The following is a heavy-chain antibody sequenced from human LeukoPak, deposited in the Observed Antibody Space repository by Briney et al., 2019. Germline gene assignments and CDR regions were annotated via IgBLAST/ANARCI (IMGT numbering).Heavy chain of an antibody. CDR1: GFTFSNYW. CDR2: IKQDGSEK. CDR3: VKLVVVAGTHWYFDL. D-gene: IGHD2-15*01. V-gene: IGHV3-7*03. Sequence: GGSLRLSCAASGFTFSNYWMGWVRQAPGKGLDWVANIKQDGSEKYYLDSGKGRFTISRDNAKNSLYLQMNSLRAEDTAVYYCVKLVVVAGTHWYFDLWGRGTLLTVSS. J-gene: IGHJ2*01.